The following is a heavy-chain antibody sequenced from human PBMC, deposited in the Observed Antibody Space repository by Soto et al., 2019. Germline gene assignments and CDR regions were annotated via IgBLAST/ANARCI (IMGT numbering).Heavy chain of an antibody. CDR3: AREGYSSGYYYYYGMDV. CDR1: GDSISSGDYY. Sequence: SETLSLTCIVSGDSISSGDYYWSWIRQPPGKGLEWIGYIYYSSTTYYNPSLKSRVTISVDKSKNHFSLELTSVTAADTAVYYCAREGYSSGYYYYYGMDVWGQGTTVTVSS. V-gene: IGHV4-30-4*01. D-gene: IGHD3-22*01. J-gene: IGHJ6*02. CDR2: IYYSSTT.